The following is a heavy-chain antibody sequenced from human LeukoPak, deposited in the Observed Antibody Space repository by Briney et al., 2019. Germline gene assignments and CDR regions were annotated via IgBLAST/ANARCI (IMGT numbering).Heavy chain of an antibody. V-gene: IGHV3-21*04. CDR1: GFTFSSYS. D-gene: IGHD6-19*01. Sequence: GGSLRLSCAASGFTFSSYSMNWVRQAPGKGLEWVSSISSSSSYIYYADSVKGRFTISRDNAKNSLYLQMSSLTTEDTAVYYCASQFWWAAVPDTALDDWGQGTLVTVST. J-gene: IGHJ4*02. CDR3: ASQFWWAAVPDTALDD. CDR2: ISSSSSYI.